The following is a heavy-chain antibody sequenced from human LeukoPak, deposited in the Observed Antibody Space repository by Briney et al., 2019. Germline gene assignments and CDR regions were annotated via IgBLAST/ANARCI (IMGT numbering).Heavy chain of an antibody. CDR2: MNPNTGST. CDR3: ARDSGNYHYDMDV. J-gene: IGHJ6*02. V-gene: IGHV1-8*01. Sequence: ASVKVSCKASGFSFTHYDINWVRQATGQGLEWMGWMNPNTGSTGYAQKFQGRVTMTRDTSTSTVYMELSSLRSEDTAVYYCARDSGNYHYDMDVWGQGTTVIVSS. D-gene: IGHD3-10*01. CDR1: GFSFTHYD.